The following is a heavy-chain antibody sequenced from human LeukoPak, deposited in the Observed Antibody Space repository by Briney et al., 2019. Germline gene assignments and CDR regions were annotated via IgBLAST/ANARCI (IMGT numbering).Heavy chain of an antibody. Sequence: SETLSLTCTVSGGSISSYYWSWIRQPAGKGLEWIGRIYTGGSTNYNPSLKSRVTMSVDTSKNQFSLKLSSVTAADTAIYYCILGFDYWGQGTLVTVSS. J-gene: IGHJ4*02. CDR3: ILGFDY. V-gene: IGHV4-4*07. CDR2: IYTGGST. CDR1: GGSISSYY.